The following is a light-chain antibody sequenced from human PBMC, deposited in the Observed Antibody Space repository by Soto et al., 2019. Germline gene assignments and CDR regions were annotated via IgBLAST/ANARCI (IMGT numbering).Light chain of an antibody. Sequence: EVVLTQSPDTLSLFPGERATLSCRASQRVSSTYFAWYRQKPGQPPSLPIYGASNRATGVPDRFSGSGSGTDFTLTISRLEPEDFAVYYCQQYGSSPPGFTFGPGTTVEIK. CDR1: QRVSSTY. V-gene: IGKV3-20*01. CDR2: GAS. CDR3: QQYGSSPPGFT. J-gene: IGKJ3*01.